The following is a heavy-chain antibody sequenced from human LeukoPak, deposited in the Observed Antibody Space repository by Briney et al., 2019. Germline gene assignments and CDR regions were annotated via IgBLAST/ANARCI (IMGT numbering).Heavy chain of an antibody. D-gene: IGHD6-19*01. CDR2: ISRSGGST. J-gene: IGHJ6*02. CDR3: AKVAGFYGMDV. V-gene: IGHV3-23*01. CDR1: GFTFSNYA. Sequence: GGSLRLSCAASGFTFSNYAMSWVRQAPGQGLEWVSGISRSGGSTYYADSVKGRFTISRDNSKNTLYLQMNSLRADGTAVYYCAKVAGFYGMDVWGQGTTVTVSS.